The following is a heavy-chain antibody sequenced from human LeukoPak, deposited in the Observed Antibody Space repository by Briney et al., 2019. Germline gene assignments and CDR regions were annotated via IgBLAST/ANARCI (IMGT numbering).Heavy chain of an antibody. J-gene: IGHJ4*02. CDR2: IIPIFGTA. Sequence: VASVKVSCKAPGGTFSSYAISWVRQAPGQGLEWMGRIIPIFGTANYAQKFQGRVTITTDESTSTAYMELSSLRSEDTAVYYCARALYGDYDFDYWGQGTLVTVSS. V-gene: IGHV1-69*05. D-gene: IGHD4-17*01. CDR1: GGTFSSYA. CDR3: ARALYGDYDFDY.